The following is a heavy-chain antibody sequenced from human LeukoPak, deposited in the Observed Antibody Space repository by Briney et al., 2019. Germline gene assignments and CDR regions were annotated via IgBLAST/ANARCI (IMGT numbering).Heavy chain of an antibody. J-gene: IGHJ6*03. CDR1: GGSISSYY. D-gene: IGHD3-3*01. CDR3: ARGLYDFWSGYRYYYYYYMDV. V-gene: IGHV4-59*01. Sequence: SETLSLTCTVSGGSISSYYWSWIRQPPGKGLEWIGYIYYSGSTNYNPSLKSRVTISVDTSKNQFSLKLSSVTAADTAVYYCARGLYDFWSGYRYYYYYYMDVWGKGTTVTVSS. CDR2: IYYSGST.